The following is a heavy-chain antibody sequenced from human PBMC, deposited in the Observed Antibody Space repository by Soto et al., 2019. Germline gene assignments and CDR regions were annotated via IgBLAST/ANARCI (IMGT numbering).Heavy chain of an antibody. D-gene: IGHD6-19*01. CDR1: GESVSSNSTS. J-gene: IGHJ4*02. Sequence: SQTLGLTYAISGESVSSNSTSWNWIRQSPSRGLEWLGRTYYRSKWYNDYAVSVKSRITINPDTSKNQFSLQLNSVTPEDTAVYYCARDQAVAVDFDHWGQGTLVTVSS. CDR2: TYYRSKWYN. CDR3: ARDQAVAVDFDH. V-gene: IGHV6-1*01.